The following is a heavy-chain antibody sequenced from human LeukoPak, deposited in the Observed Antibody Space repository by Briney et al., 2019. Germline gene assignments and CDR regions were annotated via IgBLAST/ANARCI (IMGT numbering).Heavy chain of an antibody. CDR3: ASVVIWFGELSQVGWFDP. V-gene: IGHV1-2*06. CDR1: GYTFTGYY. D-gene: IGHD3-10*01. CDR2: INPNSGGT. J-gene: IGHJ5*02. Sequence: ASVKVSCKASGYTFTGYYMHWVRQAPGQGLEWIGRINPNSGGTNYAQKFQGRVTITRDKSISTAYMQLTRLSSDDPASYYCASVVIWFGELSQVGWFDPWGQGTLVTVSS.